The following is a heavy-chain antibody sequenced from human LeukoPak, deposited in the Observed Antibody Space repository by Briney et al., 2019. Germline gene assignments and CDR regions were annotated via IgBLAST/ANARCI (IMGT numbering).Heavy chain of an antibody. V-gene: IGHV4-59*01. CDR3: ARRNTIGGTYPHNDY. CDR1: GGSISGYY. D-gene: IGHD1-26*01. Sequence: SETLSLTCTVSGGSISGYYWSWIRQPPGRGLEYIGYIYYSGNTNYNPALQSRVTISVDTSKNQFSLNLNSVTAADTAVYYCARRNTIGGTYPHNDYWGQGSMVTVCS. J-gene: IGHJ4*02. CDR2: IYYSGNT.